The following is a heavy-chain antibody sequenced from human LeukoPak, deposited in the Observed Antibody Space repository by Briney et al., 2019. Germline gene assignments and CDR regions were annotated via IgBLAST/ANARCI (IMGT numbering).Heavy chain of an antibody. CDR1: GGSISSSSYY. CDR2: IYYSGST. Sequence: SETLSLTCTVSGGSISSSSYYWGWIRQPPGKGLEWIGSIYYSGSTYYNPSLKSRVTISVDTSKNQFSLKLSSVTAADTALYYCAGLISSAWQFDCWGQGTLVTVSS. V-gene: IGHV4-39*01. CDR3: AGLISSAWQFDC. D-gene: IGHD6-19*01. J-gene: IGHJ4*02.